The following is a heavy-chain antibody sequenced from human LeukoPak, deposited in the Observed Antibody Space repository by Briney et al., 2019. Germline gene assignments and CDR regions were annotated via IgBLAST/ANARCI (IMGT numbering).Heavy chain of an antibody. D-gene: IGHD4-17*01. CDR2: ISSSSSYI. Sequence: IPGGSLRLSCAASGFTFSSYSMNWVRQAPGKGLEWVSSISSSSSYIYYADSVKGRFTIFRDNAKNSLYLQMNSLRAEDTAVYYCARDSTDRDYGANNWFDPWGQGTLVTVSS. CDR1: GFTFSSYS. V-gene: IGHV3-21*01. CDR3: ARDSTDRDYGANNWFDP. J-gene: IGHJ5*02.